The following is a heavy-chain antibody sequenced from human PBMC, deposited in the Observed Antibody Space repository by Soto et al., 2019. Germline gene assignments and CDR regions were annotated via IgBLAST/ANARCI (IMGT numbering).Heavy chain of an antibody. Sequence: EVQLVESGGGLVPPGRSLRLTCAASGFTFDDYPMHWVRQAPGKGLEWVSGISWNSGSIGYADSVKGRFTISRDNAKNSLYLQMNSLRAEDTALYYCAKHIAAAGYYYYGMDVWGQGTTVTVSS. CDR2: ISWNSGSI. J-gene: IGHJ6*02. V-gene: IGHV3-9*01. CDR3: AKHIAAAGYYYYGMDV. D-gene: IGHD6-13*01. CDR1: GFTFDDYP.